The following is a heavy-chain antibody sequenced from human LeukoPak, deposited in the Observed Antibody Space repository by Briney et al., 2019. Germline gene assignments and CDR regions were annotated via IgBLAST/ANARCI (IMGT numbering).Heavy chain of an antibody. J-gene: IGHJ6*04. Sequence: SETLSLTCTVSGGSISSYYWSWIRQPPGKGLEWIGYIYYSGSTNYNPSLESRVTISVDTSKNQFSLKLSSVTAADTAVYYCARDHKTVVSSGWYSYGMDVWGKGTTVTVSS. CDR2: IYYSGST. V-gene: IGHV4-59*01. CDR1: GGSISSYY. CDR3: ARDHKTVVSSGWYSYGMDV. D-gene: IGHD6-19*01.